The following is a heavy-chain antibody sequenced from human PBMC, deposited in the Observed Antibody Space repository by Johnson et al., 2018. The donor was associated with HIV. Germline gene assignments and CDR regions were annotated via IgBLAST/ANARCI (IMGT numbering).Heavy chain of an antibody. D-gene: IGHD1-14*01. CDR3: ARDGTTGPSGDAFDI. V-gene: IGHV3-74*01. CDR2: INSDGSTT. CDR1: GFTFSSYW. Sequence: EVQLVESGGGLVQPGRSLRLSCAASGFTFSSYWMHWVRQAPGKGLVWVSRINSDGSTTSYADSVKGRFTISRDNSKNTLYLQMNSLRPEDTAVYYCARDGTTGPSGDAFDIWGQGTMVTVSS. J-gene: IGHJ3*02.